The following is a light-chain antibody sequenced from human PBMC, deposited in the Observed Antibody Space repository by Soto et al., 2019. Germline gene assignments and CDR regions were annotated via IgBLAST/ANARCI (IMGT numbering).Light chain of an antibody. CDR1: QSVRNSY. CDR2: GAS. CDR3: QQYGSSPYT. V-gene: IGKV3-20*01. Sequence: EILLTQSPGTLSLSPGERATLSCRASQSVRNSYLAWYQQKPGQAPRLLIYGASGRATGIPDRFSGSGSGTDFTLTISRLEPEDFALYYCQQYGSSPYTCGQGTKLEI. J-gene: IGKJ2*01.